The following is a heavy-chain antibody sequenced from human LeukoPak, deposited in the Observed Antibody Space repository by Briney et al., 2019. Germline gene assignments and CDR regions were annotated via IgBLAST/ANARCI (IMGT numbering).Heavy chain of an antibody. CDR3: ARDWGFYSFDS. Sequence: SETLSLTCTVSGGSISSSSYYWGWIRQPPGKGLEWIGNIYYSGSTFYNPSLKSRVTISVDTSKNQFSLKLTSVTAADTAIYYCARDWGFYSFDSWGQGTQVTVSS. CDR1: GGSISSSSYY. J-gene: IGHJ4*02. V-gene: IGHV4-39*07. D-gene: IGHD3-16*01. CDR2: IYYSGST.